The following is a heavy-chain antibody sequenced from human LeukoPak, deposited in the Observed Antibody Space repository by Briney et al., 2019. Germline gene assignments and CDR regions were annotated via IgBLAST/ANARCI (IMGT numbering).Heavy chain of an antibody. CDR3: TRELVVSYDSGSSYVHAFDL. J-gene: IGHJ3*01. Sequence: PSETLSLTCNVAGGSINYYYWSWIRQAPGKGLEWIGYIYSSGSTIYDPSLKSRVSISVDTSKNQVSLKLRSVTAADTALYYCTRELVVSYDSGSSYVHAFDLWGQGTQITVSS. V-gene: IGHV4-59*01. CDR1: GGSINYYY. D-gene: IGHD3-10*01. CDR2: IYSSGST.